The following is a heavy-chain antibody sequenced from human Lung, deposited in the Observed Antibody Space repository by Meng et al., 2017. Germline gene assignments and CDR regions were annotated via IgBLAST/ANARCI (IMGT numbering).Heavy chain of an antibody. D-gene: IGHD4-11*01. CDR1: GVSFSDYY. Sequence: QVTLQEWGAGLLKPYETLPLTCVVSGVSFSDYYWSWIRQPPGKGLEWIGEINHSGSTNYNPSLESRATISVDTSQNNLSLKLSSVTAADSAVYYCARGPTTMAHDFDYWGQGTLVTVSS. CDR3: ARGPTTMAHDFDY. J-gene: IGHJ4*02. V-gene: IGHV4-34*01. CDR2: INHSGST.